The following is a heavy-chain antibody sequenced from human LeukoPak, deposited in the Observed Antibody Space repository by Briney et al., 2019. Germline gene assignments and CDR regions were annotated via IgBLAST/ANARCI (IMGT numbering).Heavy chain of an antibody. Sequence: GASVKVSCKASGYTFTGYYMHWVRQAPGQGLEWIGRINPNSGGTNYAQKFQGRVTMTRDTSISTAYMELSRLRSDDTAVYYCARYCSSTSCFEAPSASYYFDYWGQGTLVTVSS. J-gene: IGHJ4*02. CDR2: INPNSGGT. CDR1: GYTFTGYY. D-gene: IGHD2-2*01. CDR3: ARYCSSTSCFEAPSASYYFDY. V-gene: IGHV1-2*06.